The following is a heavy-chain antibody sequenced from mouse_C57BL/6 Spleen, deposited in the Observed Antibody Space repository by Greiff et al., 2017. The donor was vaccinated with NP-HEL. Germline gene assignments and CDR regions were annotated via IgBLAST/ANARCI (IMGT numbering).Heavy chain of an antibody. V-gene: IGHV14-4*01. J-gene: IGHJ1*03. D-gene: IGHD1-1*01. Sequence: EVQLQQSGAELVRPGASVKLSCTASGFNIKDDYMHWVKQRPEQGLEWIGWIDPENGDTEYAPKFQGKATITADTSTNTAYLQLSSLTSEDTAVYYCTIQYYVSSYWAFEVWGTGTTVTVSS. CDR1: GFNIKDDY. CDR2: IDPENGDT. CDR3: TIQYYVSSYWAFEV.